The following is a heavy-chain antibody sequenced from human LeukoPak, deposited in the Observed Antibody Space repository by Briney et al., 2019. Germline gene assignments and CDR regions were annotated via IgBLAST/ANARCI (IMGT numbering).Heavy chain of an antibody. Sequence: SETLSLTCTFSGGSISSYYWSWIRHPPGKGLEGIGYVYYSGNTNYNPSLKSRVTISVDTSKNQFSLKLSSVTAADTAVYFCATLKSYGYNYLDYWGQGTLVTVSS. J-gene: IGHJ4*02. CDR1: GGSISSYY. V-gene: IGHV4-59*01. D-gene: IGHD5-18*01. CDR3: ATLKSYGYNYLDY. CDR2: VYYSGNT.